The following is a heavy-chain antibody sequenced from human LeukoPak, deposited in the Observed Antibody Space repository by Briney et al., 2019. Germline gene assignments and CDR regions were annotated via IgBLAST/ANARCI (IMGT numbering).Heavy chain of an antibody. V-gene: IGHV3-48*02. CDR3: AFGVPRGNFFVL. CDR2: ISSSSSTI. D-gene: IGHD3-3*01. Sequence: GGSLRLSCAASGFTFSSYSMNGLRQAPGKGLEGVSYISSSSSTIYYADSVKGRLTISRDNAKNSLYLQMNSLRDEDTAVYYCAFGVPRGNFFVLGGEGLMVAFSS. CDR1: GFTFSSYS. J-gene: IGHJ3*01.